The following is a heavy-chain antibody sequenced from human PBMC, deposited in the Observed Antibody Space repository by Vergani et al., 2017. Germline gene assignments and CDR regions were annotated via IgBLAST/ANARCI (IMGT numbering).Heavy chain of an antibody. J-gene: IGHJ4*02. D-gene: IGHD6-6*01. CDR2: IYYSGST. Sequence: QVQLQESGPGLVKPSETLSLTCTVSGGSISSYYWSWIRQPPGKGLEWIGYIYYSGSTNYNPSLKSRVTISVDTSKNQFSLKLSSVTDADTAVYYCARWGLAARPFPTLDWGQGTLVTVSS. CDR1: GGSISSYY. V-gene: IGHV4-59*01. CDR3: ARWGLAARPFPTLD.